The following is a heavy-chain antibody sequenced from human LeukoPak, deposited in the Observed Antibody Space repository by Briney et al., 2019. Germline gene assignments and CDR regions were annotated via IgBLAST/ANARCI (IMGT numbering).Heavy chain of an antibody. V-gene: IGHV3-7*01. Sequence: GGSLRLSCAASGFTFNSYWMSWVRQAPGKGLEGVANIKQDGSEKYYVDSVKGRFTISRDNAKNSLYLQMNSLRAEDTALYYCARLEDYDILTGFDYWGQGTLVTVSS. CDR1: GFTFNSYW. CDR3: ARLEDYDILTGFDY. D-gene: IGHD3-9*01. CDR2: IKQDGSEK. J-gene: IGHJ4*02.